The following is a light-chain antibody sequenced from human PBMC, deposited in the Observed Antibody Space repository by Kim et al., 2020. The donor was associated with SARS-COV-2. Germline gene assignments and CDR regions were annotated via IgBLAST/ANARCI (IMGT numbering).Light chain of an antibody. V-gene: IGLV3-19*01. CDR1: SLRSYY. Sequence: ALGQTVRITFQGDSLRSYYASWYQQKPGQAPVLVIYGKNNRPSGIPDRFSGSSSGNTASLTITGAQAEDEADYYCNSRDSSGNHYVFGTGTKAPS. J-gene: IGLJ1*01. CDR3: NSRDSSGNHYV. CDR2: GKN.